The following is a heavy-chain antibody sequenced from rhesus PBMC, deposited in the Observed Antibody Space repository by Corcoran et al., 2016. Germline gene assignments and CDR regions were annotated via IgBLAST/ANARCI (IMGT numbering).Heavy chain of an antibody. CDR2: ISGSSGIT. V-gene: IGHV4-65*01. J-gene: IGHJ1*01. CDR3: ARTPGCSSTYCSYAEYFEF. D-gene: IGHD2-15*01. CDR1: GGSVSSSNW. Sequence: QVQLQESGPGLVKPSETLSLTCAVSGGSVSSSNWWSWIRQPPGKGLGWFGYISGSSGITYSNPSLKSRFTISTDTSKNQFSLTLSSVTAADTAVYYCARTPGCSSTYCSYAEYFEFWGQGALVTVSS.